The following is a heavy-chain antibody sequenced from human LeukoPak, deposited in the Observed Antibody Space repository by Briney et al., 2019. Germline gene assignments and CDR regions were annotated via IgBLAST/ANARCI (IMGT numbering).Heavy chain of an antibody. J-gene: IGHJ6*02. CDR2: IRSKAYGGTT. CDR1: GGSFSGYY. D-gene: IGHD6-13*01. CDR3: TRDRGYSSSWYGLDYYYGMDV. V-gene: IGHV3-49*03. Sequence: LSLTCAVHGGSFSGYYWSWIRQPPGKGLEWVGFIRSKAYGGTTEYAASVKGRFSISRDDSKSIAYLQMNSLKTEDTAVYYCTRDRGYSSSWYGLDYYYGMDVWGQGTTVTVSS.